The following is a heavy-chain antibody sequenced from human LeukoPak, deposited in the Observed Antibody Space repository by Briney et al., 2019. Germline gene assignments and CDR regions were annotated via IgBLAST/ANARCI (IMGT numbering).Heavy chain of an antibody. D-gene: IGHD3-10*01. V-gene: IGHV4-39*01. CDR1: RYSIRSPTYY. CDR3: ASLYGSGSYSFDY. Sequence: SETLSLICTVSRYSIRSPTYYWAWIRQPPGKGLESIGSILYTGSTYYNPSLKSRVTISVDTSGNQFSVKLTSVTATDTAVYYCASLYGSGSYSFDYWGQGTLVTVSS. J-gene: IGHJ4*02. CDR2: ILYTGST.